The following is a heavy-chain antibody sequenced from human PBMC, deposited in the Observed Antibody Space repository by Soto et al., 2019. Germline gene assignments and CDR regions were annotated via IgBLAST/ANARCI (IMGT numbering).Heavy chain of an antibody. V-gene: IGHV3-74*01. CDR1: VLTFSIYL. Sequence: PWGVLQVACVASVLTFSIYLMHLVRQAPGKGLVSVSHINLDGSSTNDADFVNGRFTISRDNYQNILYLQMHSLRVEDTAVYYCARGPYGAYDTSWFDPWGQGTLVTGSS. D-gene: IGHD4-17*01. J-gene: IGHJ5*02. CDR2: INLDGSST. CDR3: ARGPYGAYDTSWFDP.